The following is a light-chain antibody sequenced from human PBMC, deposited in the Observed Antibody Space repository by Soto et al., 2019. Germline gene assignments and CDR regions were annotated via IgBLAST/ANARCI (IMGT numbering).Light chain of an antibody. V-gene: IGKV1-33*01. Sequence: DIKMTQSPSSLSASVGDRVTITCQASQDIRNYLNWYQQKPGKAPKLLIYDASNLETGVPSRFSGSGSGTDFTFTISRLQPEDIATYYCQQYDNLPRTFGGGTKVEIK. CDR3: QQYDNLPRT. CDR1: QDIRNY. CDR2: DAS. J-gene: IGKJ4*01.